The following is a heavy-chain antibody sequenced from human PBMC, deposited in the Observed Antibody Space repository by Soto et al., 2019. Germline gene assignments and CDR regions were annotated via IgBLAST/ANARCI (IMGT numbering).Heavy chain of an antibody. J-gene: IGHJ4*02. V-gene: IGHV4-30-4*01. D-gene: IGHD3-3*01. CDR2: IYNGGST. CDR3: ARAPVGLDTISYFDY. CDR1: GDSVSSVGFH. Sequence: PSETLSLTCTVSGDSVSSVGFHWAWLRRPPGKGLEWTGYIYNGGSTYYRPSLESRMHISLDATRNHYSLRLTSVTAADTAVYFCARAPVGLDTISYFDYWGQGKLVTVSS.